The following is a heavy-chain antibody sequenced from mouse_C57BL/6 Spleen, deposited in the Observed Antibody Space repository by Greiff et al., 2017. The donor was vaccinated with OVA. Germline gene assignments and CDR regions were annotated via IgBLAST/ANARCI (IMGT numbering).Heavy chain of an antibody. CDR1: GYSFTGYY. CDR2: INPSTGGT. D-gene: IGHD2-1*01. Sequence: VQLQQSGPELVKPGASVKISCKASGYSFTGYYMNWVKQSPEKSLEWIGEINPSTGGTTYNQKFKAKATLTVDKSSSTAYMQLKSLTSEDSAVYYCARDGNCLDYWGQGTTLTVSS. J-gene: IGHJ2*01. V-gene: IGHV1-42*01. CDR3: ARDGNCLDY.